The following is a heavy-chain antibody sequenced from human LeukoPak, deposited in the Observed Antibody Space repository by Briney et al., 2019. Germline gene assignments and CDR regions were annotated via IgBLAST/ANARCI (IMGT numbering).Heavy chain of an antibody. D-gene: IGHD3-3*01. J-gene: IGHJ4*02. Sequence: GGSLRLSCAASGFTFDDYGMSWVRQAPGKGPEWVSGIDWNGGSTGYADSVKGRFTISRDNAKSSLYLQMNSLRAEDTALYYCAREPPNYDLWSGLSPLDYWGQGTLVTVSS. CDR3: AREPPNYDLWSGLSPLDY. CDR1: GFTFDDYG. V-gene: IGHV3-20*04. CDR2: IDWNGGST.